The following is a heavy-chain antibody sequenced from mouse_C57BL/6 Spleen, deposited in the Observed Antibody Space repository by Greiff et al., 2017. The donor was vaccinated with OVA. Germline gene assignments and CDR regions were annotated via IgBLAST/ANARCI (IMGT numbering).Heavy chain of an antibody. D-gene: IGHD2-4*01. CDR1: GFTFSSYA. V-gene: IGHV5-4*01. CDR3: ARDRDYDDAMDY. CDR2: ISDGGSYT. Sequence: EVKLQESGGGLVKPGGSLKLSCAASGFTFSSYAMSWVRQTPEKRLEWVATISDGGSYTYYPDNVKGRFTISRDNAKNNLYLQMSHLKSEDTAMYYCARDRDYDDAMDYWGQGTSVTVSS. J-gene: IGHJ4*01.